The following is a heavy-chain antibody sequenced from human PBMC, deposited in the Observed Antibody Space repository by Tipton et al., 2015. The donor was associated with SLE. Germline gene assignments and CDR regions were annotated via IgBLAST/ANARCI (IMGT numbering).Heavy chain of an antibody. CDR3: ARDPGGSYLDN. J-gene: IGHJ4*02. V-gene: IGHV4-59*01. CDR1: GGSISSYY. CDR2: ISYSGSP. Sequence: TLSLTCTVSGGSISSYYWSWIRQPPGRGLEWIGYISYSGSPNYNPSLKSRVTISVDTSKNQFSLKLSSVTAADTAVYYCARDPGGSYLDNWCQGTLVTVSS. D-gene: IGHD1-26*01.